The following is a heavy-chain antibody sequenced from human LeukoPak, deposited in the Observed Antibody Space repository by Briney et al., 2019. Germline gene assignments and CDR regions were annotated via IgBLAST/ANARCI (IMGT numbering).Heavy chain of an antibody. CDR3: ARVVLRYFDWQLDY. CDR1: GGSFSGYY. Sequence: PSETLSLTCAVYGGSFSGYYWSWIRQPPGKGLEWIGEINHSGSTNYNPSLKSRVTISVDTSKNQFSLKLSSVTAADTAVYYCARVVLRYFDWQLDYWGQGTLVTVSS. J-gene: IGHJ4*02. CDR2: INHSGST. V-gene: IGHV4-34*01. D-gene: IGHD3-9*01.